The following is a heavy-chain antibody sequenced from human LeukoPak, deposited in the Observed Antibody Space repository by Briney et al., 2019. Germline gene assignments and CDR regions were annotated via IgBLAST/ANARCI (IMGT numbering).Heavy chain of an antibody. Sequence: VASVKVSCKASGYTFTGYYMHWVRQAPGQGLEWMGWINPNSGGTNYAQKFQGRVTMTRDTSIGTAYMELSRLRSDDTAVYYCARASSAAAVTDWFDPWGQGTLVTVSS. V-gene: IGHV1-2*02. CDR3: ARASSAAAVTDWFDP. CDR1: GYTFTGYY. J-gene: IGHJ5*02. D-gene: IGHD6-13*01. CDR2: INPNSGGT.